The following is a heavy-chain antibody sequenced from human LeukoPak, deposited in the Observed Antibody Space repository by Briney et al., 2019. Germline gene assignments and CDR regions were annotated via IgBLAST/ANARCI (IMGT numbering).Heavy chain of an antibody. V-gene: IGHV4-34*01. D-gene: IGHD2-2*01. CDR1: GGSFSGYY. J-gene: IGHJ5*02. CDR2: INHSGST. CDR3: ARHGDIVVVPAENWFDP. Sequence: SETLSLTCAVYGGSFSGYYWSWIRQPPGKGLEWIGEINHSGSTNYNPSLKSRVTISVDTSKNQFSLKLSSVTAADTAVYYCARHGDIVVVPAENWFDPWGQGTLVTVSS.